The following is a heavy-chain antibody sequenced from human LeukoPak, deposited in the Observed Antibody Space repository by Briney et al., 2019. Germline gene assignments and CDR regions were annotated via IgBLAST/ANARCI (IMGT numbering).Heavy chain of an antibody. V-gene: IGHV3-73*01. CDR1: GLTFNRST. D-gene: IGHD2-2*02. CDR2: IKNKANSYAT. J-gene: IGHJ6*02. CDR3: ARLCSSTTCYSSVDV. Sequence: PGGSLRLSCAASGLTFNRSTIHWVRQDSGKGLEWVGRIKNKANSYATASAAPVKGRFTISRDDSKNTAYLQMNSLKTEDTAVYYCARLCSSTTCYSSVDVWGQGTTVTVSS.